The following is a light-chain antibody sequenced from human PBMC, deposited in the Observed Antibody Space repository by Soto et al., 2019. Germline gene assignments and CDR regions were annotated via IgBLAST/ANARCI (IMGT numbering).Light chain of an antibody. CDR2: EIS. CDR1: SNDVGGYHY. V-gene: IGLV2-14*01. Sequence: QSALTQPDSVSGSPGQSITISCTGTSNDVGGYHYVSWYQQYPGKAPNLIIYEISHRPSGVSNRFSGSKSGNTASLTISGLQAEDEADYYCSSYTYSGTLVVFGGGTKVTVL. J-gene: IGLJ3*02. CDR3: SSYTYSGTLVV.